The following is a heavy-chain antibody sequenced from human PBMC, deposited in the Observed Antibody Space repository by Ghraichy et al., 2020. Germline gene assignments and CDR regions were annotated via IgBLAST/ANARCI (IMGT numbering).Heavy chain of an antibody. J-gene: IGHJ4*02. Sequence: SETLSLTCTVSGVSFSSSSFYWGWIRQPPGKGLEWIGSISYSGSTYYNPSLKSRVTISVDTSKSQFSLKLNSVTAADTAMFYCARLPRYVWGSYYMDYWGQGTLVTVSS. CDR1: GVSFSSSSFY. V-gene: IGHV4-39*01. CDR2: ISYSGST. CDR3: ARLPRYVWGSYYMDY. D-gene: IGHD3-16*01.